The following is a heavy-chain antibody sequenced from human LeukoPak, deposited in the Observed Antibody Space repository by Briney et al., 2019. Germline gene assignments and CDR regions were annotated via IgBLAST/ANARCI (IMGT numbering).Heavy chain of an antibody. D-gene: IGHD1-26*01. CDR3: ARADAVGAPGYDAFDI. Sequence: GGSLRLSCSASGFTFSSYAMHWVRQAPGKGLEYVSGISSNGGSVYADSVKGRFTISRDNSKNTLYLQMNSLRAEDTAVYYCARADAVGAPGYDAFDIWGQGTMVTVSS. CDR2: ISSNGGS. V-gene: IGHV3-64*04. CDR1: GFTFSSYA. J-gene: IGHJ3*02.